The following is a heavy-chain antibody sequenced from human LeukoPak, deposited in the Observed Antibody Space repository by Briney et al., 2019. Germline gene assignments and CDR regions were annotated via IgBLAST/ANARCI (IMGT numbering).Heavy chain of an antibody. D-gene: IGHD2-21*01. CDR3: ARQRTPYSAFDI. CDR1: GGSISSYY. V-gene: IGHV4-59*08. CDR2: ISYSGSA. J-gene: IGHJ3*02. Sequence: SETLSLTCTVSGGSISSYYWSWIRQPPGKGLEWSGYISYSGSANYNPSLKSRVTISVDTSKKQFSLEVSSVTAADTAVYYCARQRTPYSAFDIWGQGTVVTVSS.